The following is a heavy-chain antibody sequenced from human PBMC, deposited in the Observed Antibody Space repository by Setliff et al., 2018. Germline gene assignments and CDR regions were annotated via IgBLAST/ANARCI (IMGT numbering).Heavy chain of an antibody. CDR3: ARGRAGHSGH. V-gene: IGHV4-31*03. CDR2: IYYSGSTS. CDR1: GGSISSGGYY. Sequence: PSETLSLTCTVSGGSISSGGYYWSWIRQHPGKGLEWIGYIYYSGSTSYYNPSLKSRVTISVDTSKNQFSLKLSSVIAADTAVYYCARGRAGHSGHWGQGTLVTSPQ. D-gene: IGHD6-19*01. J-gene: IGHJ4*02.